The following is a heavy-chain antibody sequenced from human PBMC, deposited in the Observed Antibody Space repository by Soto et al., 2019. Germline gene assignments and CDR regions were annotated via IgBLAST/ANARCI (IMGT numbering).Heavy chain of an antibody. V-gene: IGHV1-18*01. CDR3: ARAYGAVWELLGGGAFDI. J-gene: IGHJ3*02. CDR1: GYTFTSYG. CDR2: ISAYNGNT. D-gene: IGHD1-26*01. Sequence: ASVKVSCKASGYTFTSYGISWVRQAPGQGLEWMGWISAYNGNTNYAQKLKGRVTMTTDTSTSTVYMELRSLSSDDTAVYYCARAYGAVWELLGGGAFDIWGQGTMVTVSS.